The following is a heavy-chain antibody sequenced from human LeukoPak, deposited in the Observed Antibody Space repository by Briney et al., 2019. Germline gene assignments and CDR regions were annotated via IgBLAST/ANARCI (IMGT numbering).Heavy chain of an antibody. D-gene: IGHD3-10*01. CDR1: GGSISSYY. CDR2: IYYSGST. Sequence: SETLSLTCTVSGGSISSYYWSWIRQPPGKGLEWIGYIYYSGSTNYNPSLKSRVTISLDTSKNQFSLKLSSVTAADTAVYYCARGDTMVRGVIIKGLSDWGQGTLVTVSS. J-gene: IGHJ4*02. V-gene: IGHV4-59*08. CDR3: ARGDTMVRGVIIKGLSD.